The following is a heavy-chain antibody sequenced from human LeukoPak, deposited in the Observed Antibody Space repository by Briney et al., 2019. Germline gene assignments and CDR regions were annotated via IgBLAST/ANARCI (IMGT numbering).Heavy chain of an antibody. D-gene: IGHD3-10*01. J-gene: IGHJ4*02. Sequence: SETLSLTCAVYGGSFSGYYWSWIRQPPGKGLEWIGEINHSGSTNYNPSLKSRVPISVDTSKNQFSLKLSSVTAADTAVYYCASRRRPQTRVFDYWGQGTLVTVSS. CDR2: INHSGST. CDR1: GGSFSGYY. V-gene: IGHV4-34*01. CDR3: ASRRRPQTRVFDY.